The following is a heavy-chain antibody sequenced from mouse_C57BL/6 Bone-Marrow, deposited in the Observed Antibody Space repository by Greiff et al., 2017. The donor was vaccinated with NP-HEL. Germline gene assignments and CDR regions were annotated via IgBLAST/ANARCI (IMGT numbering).Heavy chain of an antibody. D-gene: IGHD1-2*01. Sequence: QVQLQQPGAELVKPGASVKVSCKASGYTFTSYWMHWVKQRPGQGLEWIGRIHPSDSDTNYNQKFKGKATLTADKSSSTAYMQLSSLTSEDSAVYSCAMPALRRGGYLDVWGTGTTVTVSS. V-gene: IGHV1-74*01. CDR1: GYTFTSYW. J-gene: IGHJ1*03. CDR2: IHPSDSDT. CDR3: AMPALRRGGYLDV.